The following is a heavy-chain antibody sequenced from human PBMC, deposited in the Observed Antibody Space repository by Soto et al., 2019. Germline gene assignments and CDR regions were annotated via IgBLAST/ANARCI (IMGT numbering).Heavy chain of an antibody. V-gene: IGHV2-5*02. CDR3: AHMGYSSSWYLDYYFDY. CDR2: IYWDDDK. J-gene: IGHJ4*02. D-gene: IGHD6-13*01. CDR1: GFSLSTSGVG. Sequence: ESGPTLVNPTQTLTLTCTFSGFSLSTSGVGVGWIRQPPGKALEWLAFIYWDDDKRYSPSLKSRLTITKDTSKNQVVLTMTNMDPVDTATYYCAHMGYSSSWYLDYYFDYWGQGTLVTVSS.